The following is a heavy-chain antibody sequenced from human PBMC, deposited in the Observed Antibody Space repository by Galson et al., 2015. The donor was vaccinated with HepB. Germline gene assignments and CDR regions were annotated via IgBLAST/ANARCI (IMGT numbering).Heavy chain of an antibody. CDR1: GLTFSSYA. CDR3: AKEGVWGRDNWFDP. D-gene: IGHD7-27*01. Sequence: SLRLSCAASGLTFSSYAMSWVRQAPGKGLEWVSTISGSDGSTYYADSVKGRFTISRDNSKNTLYLQMNSLRAEDTAVYFCAKEGVWGRDNWFDPWGQGTLVTVSS. J-gene: IGHJ5*02. CDR2: ISGSDGST. V-gene: IGHV3-23*01.